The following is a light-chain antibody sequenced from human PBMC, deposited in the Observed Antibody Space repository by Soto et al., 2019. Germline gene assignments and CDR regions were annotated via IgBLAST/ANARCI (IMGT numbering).Light chain of an antibody. CDR1: QSVSSSY. CDR2: GAS. V-gene: IGKV3-20*01. CDR3: QQYGSSWT. Sequence: EIVLTQSPGTLSLSPGERATLSCRASQSVSSSYLAWYQQKPGQAPRLLIYGASSRATGLPDSFSGSGSWTDFTLSISRLELEDFAVYYCQQYGSSWTFGQGTKVEIK. J-gene: IGKJ1*01.